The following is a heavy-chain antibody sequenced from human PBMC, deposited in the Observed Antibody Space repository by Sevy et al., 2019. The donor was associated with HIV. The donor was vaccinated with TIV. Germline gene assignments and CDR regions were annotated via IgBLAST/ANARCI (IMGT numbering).Heavy chain of an antibody. J-gene: IGHJ6*02. Sequence: GGSLRLSCAASGFTFSSYGMHWVRQAPGKGLEWVAFIRYDGSNKYYADSVKGRLTISRDNSKNTLYLQMNSLRAEDTAVYYCAKAGNYCSSTSCYIYYYYYYGMDVWGQGTTVTVSS. V-gene: IGHV3-30*02. CDR1: GFTFSSYG. CDR2: IRYDGSNK. D-gene: IGHD2-2*01. CDR3: AKAGNYCSSTSCYIYYYYYYGMDV.